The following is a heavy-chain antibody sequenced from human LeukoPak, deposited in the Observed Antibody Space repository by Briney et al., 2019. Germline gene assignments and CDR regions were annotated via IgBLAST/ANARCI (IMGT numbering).Heavy chain of an antibody. CDR1: GYTFTYYY. J-gene: IGHJ4*02. Sequence: VASVKVSCKASGYTFTYYYMHWVRQAPGQGLEWMGWINSHSGGTNYAQKFQGRVTMTRDTSISTAYMELGGLRSDDTAVYFCASRGHSSSSSDYWGQGTLVTVSS. D-gene: IGHD6-6*01. V-gene: IGHV1-2*02. CDR3: ASRGHSSSSSDY. CDR2: INSHSGGT.